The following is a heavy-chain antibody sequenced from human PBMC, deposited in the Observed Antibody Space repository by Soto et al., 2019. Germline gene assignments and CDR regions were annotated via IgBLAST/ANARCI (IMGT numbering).Heavy chain of an antibody. Sequence: GASVKVSCKASGYTFTSYDINWVRQATGQGLERMGWMNPISGNTGYAQKFQGRVTMTRNTSISTAYMELSSLRSEDTAVYYCARGYANWGSTTYYYMDVWGKGTTVTVSS. V-gene: IGHV1-8*01. CDR1: GYTFTSYD. D-gene: IGHD7-27*01. CDR3: ARGYANWGSTTYYYMDV. CDR2: MNPISGNT. J-gene: IGHJ6*03.